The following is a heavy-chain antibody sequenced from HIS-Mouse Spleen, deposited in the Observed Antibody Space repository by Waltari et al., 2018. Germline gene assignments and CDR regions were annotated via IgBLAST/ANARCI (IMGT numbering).Heavy chain of an antibody. V-gene: IGHV4-39*07. CDR3: AREIPYSSSWYDWYFDL. J-gene: IGHJ2*01. CDR1: GGSILSSSYS. Sequence: QLQLQESGPGLVTPSETLSLPCTVSGGSILSSSYSWGWIRQPPGKGLEWIGSIYYSGSTYYNPSLKSRVTISVDTSKNQFSLKLSSVTAADTAVYYCAREIPYSSSWYDWYFDLWGRGTLVTVSS. CDR2: IYYSGST. D-gene: IGHD6-13*01.